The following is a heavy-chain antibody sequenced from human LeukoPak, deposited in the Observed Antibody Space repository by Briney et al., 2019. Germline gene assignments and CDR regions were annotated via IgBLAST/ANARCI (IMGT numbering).Heavy chain of an antibody. D-gene: IGHD3-3*01. J-gene: IGHJ5*02. CDR3: ASIRRVLRFLEWFGWFDP. CDR2: INHSGST. Sequence: SETLSLTCAVYGGSFSGYYWSWIRQPPGKGLEWIGEINHSGSTNYNPSLKSRVTISVDTSKNQFSLKLSSVTAADTAVYYCASIRRVLRFLEWFGWFDPWGQGTLVTVPS. CDR1: GGSFSGYY. V-gene: IGHV4-34*01.